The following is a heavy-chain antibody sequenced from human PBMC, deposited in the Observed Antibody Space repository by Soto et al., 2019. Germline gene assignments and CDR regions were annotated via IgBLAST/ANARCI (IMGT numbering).Heavy chain of an antibody. CDR2: ISAYNGNT. J-gene: IGHJ4*02. Sequence: VKVSCKASGYTFTSYGISWVRQAPGQGLEWMGWISAYNGNTNYAQKLQGRVTMTTDTSTSTAYMELRSLRSDDTAVYYCARDYDFWSGYYYFDYWGQGTLVTVSS. CDR1: GYTFTSYG. D-gene: IGHD3-3*01. V-gene: IGHV1-18*01. CDR3: ARDYDFWSGYYYFDY.